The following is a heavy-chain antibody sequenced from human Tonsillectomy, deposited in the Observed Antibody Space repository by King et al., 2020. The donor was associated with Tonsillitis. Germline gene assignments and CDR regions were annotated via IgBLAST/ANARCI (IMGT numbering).Heavy chain of an antibody. CDR2: SSPNSGGT. CDR1: GYTFTGSH. CDR3: AKIGTAYGAFDI. D-gene: IGHD3-10*01. J-gene: IGHJ3*02. Sequence: VQLVESGAEVKKPGASVKVSCKASGYTFTGSHMHWVRQARGQGLEWRGWSSPNSGGTNYAQMFQGRVTMTRDTSITTAYMELCGLRFDDTAVYYCAKIGTAYGAFDIWGQGTMVTVSS. V-gene: IGHV1-2*02.